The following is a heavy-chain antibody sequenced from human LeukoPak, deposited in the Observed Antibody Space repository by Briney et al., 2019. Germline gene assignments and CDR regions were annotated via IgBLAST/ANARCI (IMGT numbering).Heavy chain of an antibody. J-gene: IGHJ6*03. D-gene: IGHD1-26*01. CDR3: ARASSGSYSGPIYYYYYMDV. CDR1: GGSVGGGDYY. V-gene: IGHV4-30-4*08. Sequence: SQTLSLTCTVSGGSVGGGDYYWSWIRQPPGKGLEWIGCIYHSGSTYYNPSLKSRVTISLDTPKNQFSLKLSSVTAADTAVYYCARASSGSYSGPIYYYYYMDVWGKGTTVTVSS. CDR2: IYHSGST.